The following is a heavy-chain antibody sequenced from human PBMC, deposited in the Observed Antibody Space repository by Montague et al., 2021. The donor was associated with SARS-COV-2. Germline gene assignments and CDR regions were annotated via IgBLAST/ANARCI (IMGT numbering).Heavy chain of an antibody. CDR2: IYYSGST. D-gene: IGHD3-10*01. V-gene: IGHV4-59*01. Sequence: SETLSLTCTVSGGSISSYYWSWIRQPPGKGLEWIGYIYYSGSTNYNPSLKSRVTISVDTSKNQFSLKLSSVTAADTAVYYCAGEGMVRGVNPHYYYGMDVWGQGTTVTVSS. CDR3: AGEGMVRGVNPHYYYGMDV. CDR1: GGSISSYY. J-gene: IGHJ6*02.